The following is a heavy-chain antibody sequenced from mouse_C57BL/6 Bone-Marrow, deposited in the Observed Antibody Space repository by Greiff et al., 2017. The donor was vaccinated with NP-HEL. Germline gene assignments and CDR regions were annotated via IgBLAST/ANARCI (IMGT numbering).Heavy chain of an antibody. CDR3: AKRGSNGAWFAY. D-gene: IGHD2-5*01. J-gene: IGHJ3*01. Sequence: VQLQESGPGLVQPSQCLSITCTVSGFSLTSYGVHWVRQSPGKGLEWLGVIWRGGSTDYNAAFMSRLSITKDNSKSHVFFRMNSLQAEDTAICYCAKRGSNGAWFAYWGQGTLVTVSA. CDR2: IWRGGST. CDR1: GFSLTSYG. V-gene: IGHV2-5*01.